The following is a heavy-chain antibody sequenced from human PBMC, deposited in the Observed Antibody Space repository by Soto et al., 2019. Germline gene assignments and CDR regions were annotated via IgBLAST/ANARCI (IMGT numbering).Heavy chain of an antibody. Sequence: QITLKESGPALVKPTQTLTLTCTFSGFSLSTTGVGVGWIRQPPGKALEWLALIYWDDDKRYSPSLKSRLTITKDTSKNQVLLTMTNMDPVDTATYYCAHRSGFCSGGSCPRWFDPWGQGTLVTVSS. D-gene: IGHD2-15*01. J-gene: IGHJ5*02. V-gene: IGHV2-5*02. CDR1: GFSLSTTGVG. CDR3: AHRSGFCSGGSCPRWFDP. CDR2: IYWDDDK.